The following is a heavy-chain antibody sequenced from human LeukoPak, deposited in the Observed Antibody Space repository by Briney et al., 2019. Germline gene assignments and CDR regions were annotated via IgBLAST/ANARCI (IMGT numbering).Heavy chain of an antibody. CDR1: GYTITNNY. V-gene: IGHV1-46*01. Sequence: ASVTVSCKASGYTITNNYMHWVRQAPGQGLEWMGVINPSDTGTSYAQKFQGRITMTRDTSTSTVYMELSSLRSEDTAFYYCATDHSMANTAWWFDPWGQGTLVTVS. CDR2: INPSDTGT. J-gene: IGHJ5*02. CDR3: ATDHSMANTAWWFDP. D-gene: IGHD5-24*01.